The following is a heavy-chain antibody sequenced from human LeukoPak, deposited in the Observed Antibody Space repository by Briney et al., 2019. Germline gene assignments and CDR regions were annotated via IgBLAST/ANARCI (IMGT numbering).Heavy chain of an antibody. CDR1: GSTFSSYD. V-gene: IGHV1-8*02. CDR3: ARVTSAVAGGDY. Sequence: ASVKVSCKASGSTFSSYDINWVRQATGQGLEWMGWMNPNSGDTGYTPRFQGRVTMTRDTSISTAYMELSSLRSEDTAVYYCARVTSAVAGGDYWGQGTLVTVSS. J-gene: IGHJ4*02. D-gene: IGHD6-19*01. CDR2: MNPNSGDT.